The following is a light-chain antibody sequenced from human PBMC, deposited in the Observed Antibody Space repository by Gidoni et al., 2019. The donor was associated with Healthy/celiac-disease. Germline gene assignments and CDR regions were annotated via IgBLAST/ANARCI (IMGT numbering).Light chain of an antibody. Sequence: EIVMTQSPATLSVSPGERATLPCRASQSVSSNLAWYQQKPGQAPRLLIYGASTRATGIPARFSGSGSGTYFTLTISSLQSEDFAVYYCQQYNNWPGTFGQXTKVEIK. V-gene: IGKV3-15*01. J-gene: IGKJ1*01. CDR2: GAS. CDR1: QSVSSN. CDR3: QQYNNWPGT.